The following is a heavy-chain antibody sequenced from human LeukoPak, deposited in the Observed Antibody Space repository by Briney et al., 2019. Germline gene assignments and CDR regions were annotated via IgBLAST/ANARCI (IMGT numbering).Heavy chain of an antibody. CDR3: ARGPLWFGELLFRIDY. D-gene: IGHD3-10*01. Sequence: GGSLRLSCAASGFTFSSYAMHWVRQAPGKGLEWVAVISYDGSNKYYADSVKGRFTISRDNSKNTLYLQMNSLRAEDTAVYYCARGPLWFGELLFRIDYWGQGTLVTVSS. J-gene: IGHJ4*02. CDR2: ISYDGSNK. V-gene: IGHV3-30*04. CDR1: GFTFSSYA.